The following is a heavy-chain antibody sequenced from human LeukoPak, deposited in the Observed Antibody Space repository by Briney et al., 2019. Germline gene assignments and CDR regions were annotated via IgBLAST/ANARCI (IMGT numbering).Heavy chain of an antibody. CDR3: AREKGSSWYEGAFDI. J-gene: IGHJ3*02. CDR1: GGSFSGYY. V-gene: IGHV4-34*01. Sequence: SETLSLTCAVYGGSFSGYYWSWIRQPPGKGLEWIGEINHSGSTNYNPSLKSRVTISVDTSKNQFSLKLSSVTAADTAVYYCAREKGSSWYEGAFDIWGQGTMVTVSS. D-gene: IGHD6-13*01. CDR2: INHSGST.